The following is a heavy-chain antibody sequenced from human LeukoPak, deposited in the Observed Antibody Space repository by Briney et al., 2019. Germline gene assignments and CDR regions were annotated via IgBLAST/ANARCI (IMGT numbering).Heavy chain of an antibody. J-gene: IGHJ6*02. CDR3: ARETRSISTNGMDV. CDR2: IYTSGST. V-gene: IGHV4-4*07. Sequence: SETLSLTCTVSGGSISSYYWSWIRQPAGKGLEWIGRIYTSGSTNYNPSLKSRVTMSVDTSKNQFSLKLSSVTAADTAVYYCARETRSISTNGMDVWGQGTTVTVSS. CDR1: GGSISSYY.